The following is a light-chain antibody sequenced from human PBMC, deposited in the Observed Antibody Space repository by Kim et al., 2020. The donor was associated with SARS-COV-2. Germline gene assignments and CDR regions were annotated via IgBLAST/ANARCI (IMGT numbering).Light chain of an antibody. CDR1: QSVSIN. V-gene: IGKV3-15*01. Sequence: VSPGDRAPLSCRASQSVSINLAWYQQKPGQAPRLLISNAFSRATGVPVRFSGSGSGTDFTLTISSLQSEDFAIYYCQQYDDWPRTFGQGTKVDIK. CDR2: NAF. CDR3: QQYDDWPRT. J-gene: IGKJ1*01.